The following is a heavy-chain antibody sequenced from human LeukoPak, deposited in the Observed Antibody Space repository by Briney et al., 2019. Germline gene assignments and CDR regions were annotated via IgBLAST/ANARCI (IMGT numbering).Heavy chain of an antibody. CDR3: ARAPGSYHPNDY. V-gene: IGHV4-59*01. J-gene: IGHJ4*02. Sequence: SETLSLTCTVSGSSISSYYWSWIRQPPGKGLEWIGYIYYSGSTNYNPSLKSRVTISVDTSKNQFSLKLSSVTAADTAVYYCARAPGSYHPNDYWGQGTLVTVSS. D-gene: IGHD1-26*01. CDR1: GSSISSYY. CDR2: IYYSGST.